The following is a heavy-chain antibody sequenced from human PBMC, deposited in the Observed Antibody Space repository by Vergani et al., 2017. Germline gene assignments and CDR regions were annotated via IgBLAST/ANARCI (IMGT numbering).Heavy chain of an antibody. V-gene: IGHV3-15*01. CDR1: GFTFSNAW. J-gene: IGHJ4*02. D-gene: IGHD3-22*01. CDR3: AREAKYYYDSSGSD. CDR2: IKSKTDGGTT. Sequence: EVQLVESGGGLVKPGGSLRLSCAASGFTFSNAWMSWVRQAPGKGLEWVGRIKSKTDGGTTDYAAPVKGRFTISRDDSKNTLYLQMNSLKTEDTAVYYCAREAKYYYDSSGSDWGQGTLVTVSS.